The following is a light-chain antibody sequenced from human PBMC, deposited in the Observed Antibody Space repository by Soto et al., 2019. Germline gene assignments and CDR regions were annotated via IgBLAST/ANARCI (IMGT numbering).Light chain of an antibody. J-gene: IGKJ1*01. V-gene: IGKV1-5*01. CDR2: DAS. CDR3: QQYNSYPWT. CDR1: QSISNR. Sequence: DIQMTQSPSTLSASVGDRVTITCRASQSISNRLAWYQQKPGKAPKYLIYDASSLESGAPSRFSGSGSGTEFTLSISGLQPDDFATYYCQQYNSYPWTFGQGTKVDIK.